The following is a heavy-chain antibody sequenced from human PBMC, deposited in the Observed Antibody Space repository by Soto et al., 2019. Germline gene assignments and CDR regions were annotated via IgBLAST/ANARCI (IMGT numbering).Heavy chain of an antibody. D-gene: IGHD5-12*01. CDR2: MNPNSGNT. Sequence: VASVKVSCKASGYTFTSYDINWVRQATGQGLEWMGWMNPNSGNTGYAQKFQGRVTMTRNTSISTAYMELSSLRSEDTAVYYCARGYSGYEYYYGMDVWGQGTTVSASS. CDR3: ARGYSGYEYYYGMDV. V-gene: IGHV1-8*01. J-gene: IGHJ6*02. CDR1: GYTFTSYD.